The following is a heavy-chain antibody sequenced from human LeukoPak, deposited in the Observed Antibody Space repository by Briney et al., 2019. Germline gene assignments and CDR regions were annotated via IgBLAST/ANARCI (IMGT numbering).Heavy chain of an antibody. Sequence: PGGSLILSCSASGFTFSSYAMHWVRQAPGKGLQYVSAITSSGSNTYYADSVKDRFTISRDNSKNTLYLQMSSLRAEDTAVYYCVKRGRQGDYAYDYWGQGTLVTVSS. CDR1: GFTFSSYA. J-gene: IGHJ4*02. D-gene: IGHD4-17*01. V-gene: IGHV3-64D*06. CDR2: ITSSGSNT. CDR3: VKRGRQGDYAYDY.